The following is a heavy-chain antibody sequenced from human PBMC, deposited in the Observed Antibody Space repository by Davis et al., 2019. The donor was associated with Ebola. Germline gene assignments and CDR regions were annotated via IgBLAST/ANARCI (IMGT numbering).Heavy chain of an antibody. V-gene: IGHV4-30-4*01. CDR1: GGSISSGDYY. Sequence: SETLSLTCTVSGGSISSGDYYWSWIRQPPGKGLEWIGYIHYSGSTYYNPSLKSRVTISVDTSKNQFSLKLSSVTAADTAVYYCARVRGYCSSTSCLLYYYGMDVWGKGTTVTVSS. D-gene: IGHD2-2*01. J-gene: IGHJ6*04. CDR2: IHYSGST. CDR3: ARVRGYCSSTSCLLYYYGMDV.